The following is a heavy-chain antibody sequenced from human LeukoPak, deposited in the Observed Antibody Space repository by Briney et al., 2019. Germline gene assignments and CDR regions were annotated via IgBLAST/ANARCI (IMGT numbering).Heavy chain of an antibody. D-gene: IGHD1-26*01. CDR3: ARDKIVGATHFDY. CDR1: GFTFSSYG. CDR2: IRYDGSNK. J-gene: IGHJ4*02. Sequence: GGSLRLSCAASGFTFSSYGMHWVRQAPGKGLEWVAFIRYDGSNKYYADSVKGRFTISRDNAKNSLYLQMNSLRAEDTAVYYCARDKIVGATHFDYWGQGTLVTVSS. V-gene: IGHV3-30*02.